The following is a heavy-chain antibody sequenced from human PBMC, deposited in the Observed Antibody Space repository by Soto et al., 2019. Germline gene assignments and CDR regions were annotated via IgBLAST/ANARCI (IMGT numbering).Heavy chain of an antibody. CDR3: ARDLVGATPLGPDWFDP. CDR2: IYTSGST. D-gene: IGHD1-26*01. Sequence: QVQLQEWGPGLVKPSETLSLTCTVSGGSISSYYWSWIRQPAGKGLEWIGRIYTSGSTNYNPSLKSRGTRLVETSKNQFSLKLSSVAAADTAVYYCARDLVGATPLGPDWFDPWGQGTLVTVSS. CDR1: GGSISSYY. V-gene: IGHV4-4*07. J-gene: IGHJ5*02.